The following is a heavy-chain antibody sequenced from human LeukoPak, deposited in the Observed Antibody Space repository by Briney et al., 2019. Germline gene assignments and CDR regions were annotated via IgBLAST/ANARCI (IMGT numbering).Heavy chain of an antibody. J-gene: IGHJ4*02. V-gene: IGHV4-34*01. CDR3: ARQGTHMTTVTTFDY. CDR1: GGSFNDYY. Sequence: SETLSLTCAVYGGSFNDYYWIWIRQPPGKGLEWIGEIKPSGRTNYNPSLKSRVTISVDTSKNQFSLKLSSLTAADTAVYYCARQGTHMTTVTTFDYWGQGTLVTVSS. D-gene: IGHD4-17*01. CDR2: IKPSGRT.